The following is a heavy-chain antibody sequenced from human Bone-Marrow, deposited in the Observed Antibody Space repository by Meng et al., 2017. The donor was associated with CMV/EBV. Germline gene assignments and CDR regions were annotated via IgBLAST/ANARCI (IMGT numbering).Heavy chain of an antibody. CDR1: AFTFSSYE. CDR2: ISSSGNTI. Sequence: GESLKISCAASAFTFSSYEMNWVRQAPGKGLEWVSYISSSGNTIYYADSVKGRFTISRDNAKNFLYLQMNRLRVEDTAVYYCARPHINGTTPFAYWGQGTLVTVSS. D-gene: IGHD1-7*01. J-gene: IGHJ4*02. V-gene: IGHV3-48*03. CDR3: ARPHINGTTPFAY.